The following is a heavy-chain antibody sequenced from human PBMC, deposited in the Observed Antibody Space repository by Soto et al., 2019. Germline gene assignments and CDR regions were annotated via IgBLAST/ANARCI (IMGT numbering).Heavy chain of an antibody. J-gene: IGHJ4*02. V-gene: IGHV3-30*18. CDR2: ISFDGSNK. CDR3: AKETYYYDSSSYSWPRDFDY. CDR1: GLTFSGHG. Sequence: GGSLRLSCAASGLTFSGHGMHWVRQAPGKGLEWVAVISFDGSNKYYADSVKGRFTISRDNSKNTLYLQMHSLRAEDTAVYYCAKETYYYDSSSYSWPRDFDYWGQGTLVTVSS. D-gene: IGHD3-22*01.